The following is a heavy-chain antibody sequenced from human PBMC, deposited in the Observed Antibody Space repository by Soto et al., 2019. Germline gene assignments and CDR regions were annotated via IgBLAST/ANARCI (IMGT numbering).Heavy chain of an antibody. CDR3: ARARGYRGTAMVMPYFDY. CDR1: GGSFSGYY. J-gene: IGHJ4*02. V-gene: IGHV4-34*01. CDR2: INHSGST. D-gene: IGHD5-18*01. Sequence: QVQLQQWGAGLLKPSETLSLTCAVYGGSFSGYYWSWIRQPPRKGLEWIGEINHSGSTNYNPSLKSRVTISVDTSKNQFSLKLSSVTAADTAVYYCARARGYRGTAMVMPYFDYWGQGTLVTVSS.